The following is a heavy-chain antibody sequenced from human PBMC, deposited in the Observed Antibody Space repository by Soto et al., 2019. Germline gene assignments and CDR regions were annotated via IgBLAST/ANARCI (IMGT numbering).Heavy chain of an antibody. CDR3: ARDRDPGVAVCDY. V-gene: IGHV3-48*02. CDR2: ISSSSSTI. D-gene: IGHD3-10*01. Sequence: EVQLVESGGGLVQPGGSLRLSCAASGFTFSSYSMNWVRQAPGKGLEWVSYISSSSSTIYYADSVKGRFTISRDNAKNALYPQMNSLRDEDTAVYYCARDRDPGVAVCDYWGQGTLVTVSS. J-gene: IGHJ4*02. CDR1: GFTFSSYS.